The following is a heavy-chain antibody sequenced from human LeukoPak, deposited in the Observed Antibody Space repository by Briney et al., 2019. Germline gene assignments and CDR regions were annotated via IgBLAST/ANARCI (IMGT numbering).Heavy chain of an antibody. CDR2: IYYTGNT. J-gene: IGHJ5*02. CDR1: GASISSSTYY. D-gene: IGHD6-6*01. V-gene: IGHV4-39*01. CDR3: ARAGGISARPYNWFDP. Sequence: PSETLSLTCTVSGASISSSTYYWGWIRQPPGKGLEWIGSIYYTGNTYYNPSLKSRVSMSVDTYKSQFSLRLSSVTAADTALYYCARAGGISARPYNWFDPWGQGTLATVSS.